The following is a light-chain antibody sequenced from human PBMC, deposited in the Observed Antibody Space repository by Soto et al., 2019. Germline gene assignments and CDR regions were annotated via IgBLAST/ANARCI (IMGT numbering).Light chain of an antibody. Sequence: DIQMTQSPSSLSASVGDRVTITCRASESISSYVNWFQQKPGKAPKLLIYAATTLQSGVPSRFSGSISVRDTVFTLTIATLRPEDFATYYCQQTFRSPLTFGGGTTVEIK. CDR2: AAT. CDR3: QQTFRSPLT. V-gene: IGKV1-39*01. CDR1: ESISSY. J-gene: IGKJ4*01.